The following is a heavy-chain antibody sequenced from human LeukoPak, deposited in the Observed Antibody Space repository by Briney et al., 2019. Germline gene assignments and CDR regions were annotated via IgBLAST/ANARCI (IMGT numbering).Heavy chain of an antibody. V-gene: IGHV4-39*07. CDR3: ARGVVAAAGRTFDL. CDR1: GGSISSSSYY. CDR2: IYYSGST. J-gene: IGHJ4*02. Sequence: SETLSLTCTVSGGSISSSSYYWGWIRQPPGKGLEWIGSIYYSGSTYYNPSLKSRVTISLDTSKNQFSLKLSSVTAADTAVYYCARGVVAAAGRTFDLWGQGTLVTVSS. D-gene: IGHD6-13*01.